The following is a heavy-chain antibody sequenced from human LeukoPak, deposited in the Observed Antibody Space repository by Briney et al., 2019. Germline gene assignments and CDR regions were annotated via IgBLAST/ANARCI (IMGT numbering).Heavy chain of an antibody. D-gene: IGHD6-19*01. Sequence: AGALSLSCAAYGFMFSNNWGSWGRRAPGKGLEWVANIKEDGSEKYYVDSVKGRFTISRDNARNSLYLQMHSLKTEDTALYYCSRDSSGWYRDYWGQGTLVTVSS. CDR2: IKEDGSEK. CDR1: GFMFSNNW. J-gene: IGHJ4*02. CDR3: SRDSSGWYRDY. V-gene: IGHV3-7*03.